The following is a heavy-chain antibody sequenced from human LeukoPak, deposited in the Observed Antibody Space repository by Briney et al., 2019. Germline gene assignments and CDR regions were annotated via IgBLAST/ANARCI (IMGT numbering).Heavy chain of an antibody. V-gene: IGHV3-21*01. CDR2: ISKSGTYI. J-gene: IGHJ4*02. CDR3: ARGPNSNWSGLDF. D-gene: IGHD6-6*01. CDR1: GFTFRDYT. Sequence: PGGSLRLSCAASGFTFRDYTMNWVRQAPGKGLEWVSAISKSGTYIKYADSVKGRFTVSRDNAKNTLYLQVNNLRAEDTAVYYCARGPNSNWSGLDFWGQGTLLTVSS.